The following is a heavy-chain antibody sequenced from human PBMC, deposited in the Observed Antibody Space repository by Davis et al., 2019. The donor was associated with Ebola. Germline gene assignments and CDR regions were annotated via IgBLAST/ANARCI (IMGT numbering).Heavy chain of an antibody. J-gene: IGHJ6*02. V-gene: IGHV3-30*18. CDR1: GFTFSSYG. CDR3: AKGSSSSWDYYYYYGMDV. D-gene: IGHD6-6*01. Sequence: GESLKISCAASGFTFSSYGMHWVRQAPGKGLELVAAISYDGSNKYYADSVKGRFTISRDNSKNTLYLQMNSLRAEDTAVYYCAKGSSSSWDYYYYYGMDVWGQGTTVTVSS. CDR2: ISYDGSNK.